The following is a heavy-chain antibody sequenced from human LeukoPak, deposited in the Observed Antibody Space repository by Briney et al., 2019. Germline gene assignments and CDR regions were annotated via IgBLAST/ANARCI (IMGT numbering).Heavy chain of an antibody. CDR1: GFDFGGACG. Sequence: GGSLRLSCATSGFDFGGACGMGWVRQAPEKGLEWVSTISGGGETTHYADSVKGRLTISRDNARNTLYLQIDRLRPEDTAIYYCVREAGCGWPLDYWGRGTLVTVSA. CDR2: ISGGGETT. V-gene: IGHV3-23*01. J-gene: IGHJ4*02. D-gene: IGHD6-19*01. CDR3: VREAGCGWPLDY.